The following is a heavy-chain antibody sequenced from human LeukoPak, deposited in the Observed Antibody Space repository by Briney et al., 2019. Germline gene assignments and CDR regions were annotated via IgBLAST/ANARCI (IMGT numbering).Heavy chain of an antibody. CDR3: ARDSSSWSGYYFDY. J-gene: IGHJ4*02. CDR2: IYTSGST. D-gene: IGHD6-13*01. CDR1: GGFISSYY. Sequence: AETLSLTCTVSGGFISSYYWGWIRQPAGEGLEWLGRIYTSGSTNYNPSLKSRVTMAVDTSKNQFSLQLGSVTAADTAVYYCARDSSSWSGYYFDYWGQGTLVTVSS. V-gene: IGHV4-4*07.